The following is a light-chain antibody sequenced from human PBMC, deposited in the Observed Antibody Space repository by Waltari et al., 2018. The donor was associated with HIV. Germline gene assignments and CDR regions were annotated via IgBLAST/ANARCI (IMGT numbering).Light chain of an antibody. V-gene: IGKV3-15*01. J-gene: IGKJ4*01. CDR2: GPS. CDR1: QSISSK. CDR3: QQSNLWPAPT. Sequence: EIVMTQSTATLSVSPGERATLSCRASQSISSKLAWYQQKPGQAPRLLIYGPSTRATGIPARFSGSGSGTDFTLTISSLEPEDIAVYYCQQSNLWPAPTFGGGTKVEI.